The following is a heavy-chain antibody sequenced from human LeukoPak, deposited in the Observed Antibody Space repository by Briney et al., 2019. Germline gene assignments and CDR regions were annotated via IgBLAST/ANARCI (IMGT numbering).Heavy chain of an antibody. V-gene: IGHV3-23*01. CDR1: GFTVSSNY. D-gene: IGHD3-22*01. Sequence: GGSLRLSCVASGFTVSSNYVSWVRQAPGKGLEWVSAISGSGGSTYYADSVKGRFTISRDNSKNTLYLQMNSLRAEDTAVYYCAKDRRVVILPPDYWGQGTLVTVSS. CDR3: AKDRRVVILPPDY. CDR2: ISGSGGST. J-gene: IGHJ4*02.